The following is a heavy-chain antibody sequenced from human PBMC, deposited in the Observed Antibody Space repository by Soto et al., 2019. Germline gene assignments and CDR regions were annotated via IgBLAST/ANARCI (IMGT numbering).Heavy chain of an antibody. CDR3: ASKRDDQLLSEYYGMDV. J-gene: IGHJ6*02. CDR1: GFTFSGYG. D-gene: IGHD2-2*01. Sequence: PGVSLRLSCAASGFTFSGYGMHWVRQAPGKGLEWVAVIWYDGSNKYYADSVKGRFTISRDNSKNTLYLQMNSLRAEDTAVYYCASKRDDQLLSEYYGMDVWGQGTTVTVSS. CDR2: IWYDGSNK. V-gene: IGHV3-33*01.